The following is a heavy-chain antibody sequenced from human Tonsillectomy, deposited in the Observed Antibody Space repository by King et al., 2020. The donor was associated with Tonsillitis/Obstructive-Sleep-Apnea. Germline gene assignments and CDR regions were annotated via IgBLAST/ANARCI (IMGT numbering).Heavy chain of an antibody. CDR2: INLSGGST. Sequence: VQLVESGAEVKKPGASVKVSCKASGNTFTNYYMHWVRQAPGQGLEWMGIINLSGGSTTYAQKLQGRVTMTRDTSTSTVYMELSSLRSEDTAVYYCARDSSGYFGPLDYWGQGTLVTVSS. D-gene: IGHD3-22*01. CDR3: ARDSSGYFGPLDY. J-gene: IGHJ4*02. CDR1: GNTFTNYY. V-gene: IGHV1-46*04.